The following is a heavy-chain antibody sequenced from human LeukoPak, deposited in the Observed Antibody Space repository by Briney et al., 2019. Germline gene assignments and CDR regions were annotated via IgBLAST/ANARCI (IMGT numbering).Heavy chain of an antibody. Sequence: GGSLRLSCAASGFTFSSYAMSWVRQAPGKGLEWVSTISDSGGDTYYADSVKGRFTISRDNSKNTLYLQMNSLRAEDTAVYYCAKELDGYNYYWGQGTLVTVSS. V-gene: IGHV3-23*01. D-gene: IGHD5-24*01. CDR1: GFTFSSYA. CDR3: AKELDGYNYY. CDR2: ISDSGGDT. J-gene: IGHJ4*02.